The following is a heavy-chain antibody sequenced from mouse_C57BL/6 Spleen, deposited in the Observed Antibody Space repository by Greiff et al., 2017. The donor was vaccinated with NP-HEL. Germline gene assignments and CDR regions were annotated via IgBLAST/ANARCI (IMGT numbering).Heavy chain of an antibody. V-gene: IGHV5-12*01. CDR2: ISNGGGST. J-gene: IGHJ2*01. CDR1: GFTFSDYY. Sequence: EVMLVESGGGLVQPGGSLKLSCAASGFTFSDYYMYWVRQTPEKRLEWVAYISNGGGSTYYPDTVKGRFTISRDNAKNTLYLQMSRLKSEDTAMYYCARRSSFSYFDYWGQGTTLTVSS. D-gene: IGHD1-1*01. CDR3: ARRSSFSYFDY.